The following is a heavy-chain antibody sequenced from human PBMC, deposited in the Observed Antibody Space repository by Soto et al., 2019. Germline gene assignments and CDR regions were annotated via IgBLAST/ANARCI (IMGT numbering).Heavy chain of an antibody. D-gene: IGHD5-12*01. CDR1: GGTFSTYG. Sequence: QVHLVQSGAEVKKPGSSVKVSCMASGGTFSTYGVSWGRQAPGQGLEWMGGITPLVGTANYAQKFQGRVTIRAEASMTTAYMEMRSPRSDDTAVYFCAREADRRWLHLFEYWGQGTLVTVSS. J-gene: IGHJ4*02. CDR2: ITPLVGTA. CDR3: AREADRRWLHLFEY. V-gene: IGHV1-69*01.